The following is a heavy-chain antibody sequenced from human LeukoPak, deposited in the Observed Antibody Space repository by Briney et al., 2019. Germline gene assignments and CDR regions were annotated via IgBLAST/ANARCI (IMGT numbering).Heavy chain of an antibody. CDR3: ARVSKVVPAASFDY. Sequence: GASVKVSCKASGYTFTSYYMHWVGQAPGQGVEWMGIINPSGGSTSYAQKFQVRLTMTRDTSTSTVYMELSSLRSEDTAVYYCARVSKVVPAASFDYWGQGTLVTVSS. CDR2: INPSGGST. V-gene: IGHV1-46*01. D-gene: IGHD2-2*01. J-gene: IGHJ4*02. CDR1: GYTFTSYY.